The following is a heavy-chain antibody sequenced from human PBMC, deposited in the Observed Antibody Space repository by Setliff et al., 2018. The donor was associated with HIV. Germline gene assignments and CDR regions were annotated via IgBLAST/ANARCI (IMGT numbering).Heavy chain of an antibody. D-gene: IGHD3-22*01. CDR1: GYIFTGYY. V-gene: IGHV1-2*02. J-gene: IGHJ4*01. CDR2: INPNSGGT. Sequence: GASVKVSCKASGYIFTGYYIHWIRQAPGQGLECVGWINPNSGGTNYAQKFQGRVTMTRDRSISTAYMELNRLTSDDTAIYYCARGTEYYYDISGYPPHYWGQGTLVTVS. CDR3: ARGTEYYYDISGYPPHY.